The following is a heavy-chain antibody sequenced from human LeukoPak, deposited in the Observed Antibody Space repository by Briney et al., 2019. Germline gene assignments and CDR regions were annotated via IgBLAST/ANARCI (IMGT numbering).Heavy chain of an antibody. CDR2: ISSSSSYI. CDR1: GFTFSIYA. D-gene: IGHD4-11*01. J-gene: IGHJ5*02. CDR3: ARDRGVTTVVP. V-gene: IGHV3-21*01. Sequence: GGSLRLSCAASGFTFSIYAMSWVRQAPGKGLEWVSSISSSSSYIYYADSVKGRFTISRDNAKNSLYLQMNSLRAEDTAVYYCARDRGVTTVVPWGQGTLVTVSS.